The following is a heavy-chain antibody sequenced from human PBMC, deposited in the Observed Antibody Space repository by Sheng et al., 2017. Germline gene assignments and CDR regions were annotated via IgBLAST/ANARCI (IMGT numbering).Heavy chain of an antibody. J-gene: IGHJ4*02. CDR1: GFTFSSYA. V-gene: IGHV3-30*04. Sequence: QVQLVESGGGVVQPGRSLRLSCAASGFTFSSYAMHWVRQAPGKGLEWVAVISYDGSNKYYADSVKGRFTISRDNSKNTLYLQMNSLRAEDTAVYYCARDPDPGVGYYDSSGYPDYWGQGTLVTVSS. CDR2: ISYDGSNK. CDR3: ARDPDPGVGYYDSSGYPDY. D-gene: IGHD3-22*01.